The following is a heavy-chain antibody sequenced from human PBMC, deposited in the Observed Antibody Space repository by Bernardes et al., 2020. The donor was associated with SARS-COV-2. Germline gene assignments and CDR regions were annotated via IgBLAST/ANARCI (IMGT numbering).Heavy chain of an antibody. D-gene: IGHD2-15*01. CDR3: ARDQYCSGGSCYSTTGVRDY. CDR1: GFSFSSYE. V-gene: IGHV3-48*03. Sequence: GGSLRLSCAASGFSFSSYEMNWVRQAPGKGLEWVSYISSSGSTIYYADSVKGRFTISRDNAKNSLYLQMNSLRAEDTALYYCARDQYCSGGSCYSTTGVRDYWGQGTLVTVSS. CDR2: ISSSGSTI. J-gene: IGHJ4*02.